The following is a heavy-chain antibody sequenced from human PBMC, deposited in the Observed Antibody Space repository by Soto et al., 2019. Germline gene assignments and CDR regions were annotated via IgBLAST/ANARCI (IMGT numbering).Heavy chain of an antibody. CDR2: IYYSGNT. V-gene: IGHV4-39*01. D-gene: IGHD6-6*01. CDR1: GGSISSSTYY. J-gene: IGHJ4*02. Sequence: EPLSLTCPVAGGSISSSTYYRGWIRQPPGRGPEWIGSIYYSGNTYYKPSLKSRVSISIDTSRNQFSLKLTSVTAADTGVYYCASSSPFHYWGPGILVTVSS. CDR3: ASSSPFHY.